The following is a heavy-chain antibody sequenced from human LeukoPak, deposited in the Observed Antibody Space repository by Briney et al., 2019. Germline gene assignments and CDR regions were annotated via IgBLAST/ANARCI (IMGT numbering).Heavy chain of an antibody. CDR3: AKDYSGSYYAPDY. D-gene: IGHD1-26*01. J-gene: IGHJ4*02. CDR1: GFTFGTYA. CDR2: ISGSGGRT. V-gene: IGHV3-23*01. Sequence: GGSLRLSCAASGFTFGTYAMSWVRQAPGKGLEWVSTISGSGGRTYYADSVKGRFTISRDNSKNTLYLQMNSLRAEDAAVYFCAKDYSGSYYAPDYWGQGTLVTVSS.